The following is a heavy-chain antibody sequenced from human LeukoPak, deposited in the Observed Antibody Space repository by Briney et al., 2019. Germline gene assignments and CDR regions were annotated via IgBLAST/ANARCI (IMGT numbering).Heavy chain of an antibody. CDR3: ARGFSRDPYYFDY. CDR1: GYTFTGHY. V-gene: IGHV1-2*06. Sequence: ASVKVSCKASGYTFTGHYMHWVRQAPGQGLEWMGRINPNSGGTNYAQKFQGRVTMTRDTSISTAYMELSRLRSDDTAVYYCARGFSRDPYYFDYWGQGTLVTVSS. D-gene: IGHD3-10*01. J-gene: IGHJ4*02. CDR2: INPNSGGT.